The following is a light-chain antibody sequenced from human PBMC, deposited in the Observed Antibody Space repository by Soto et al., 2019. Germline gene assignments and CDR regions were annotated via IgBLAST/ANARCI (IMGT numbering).Light chain of an antibody. Sequence: QSALTQPASVSGSPGQSITIYCTGSSSDVGSYHLVSWYQQNPGKAPQLMTYEVNKRPSGVSNRFSGSKSGNTASLTISGLQAEDEADYYCCAFTGSNWVFGGGTKLTVL. J-gene: IGLJ3*02. CDR2: EVN. CDR3: CAFTGSNWV. V-gene: IGLV2-23*02. CDR1: SSDVGSYHL.